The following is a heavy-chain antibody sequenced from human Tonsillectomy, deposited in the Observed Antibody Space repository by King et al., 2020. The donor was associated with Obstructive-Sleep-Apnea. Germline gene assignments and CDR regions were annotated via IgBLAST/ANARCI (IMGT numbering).Heavy chain of an antibody. CDR1: GFTFSSYG. CDR2: ICDYGRIN. CDR3: ARAGLIKRWLQPRSPPYGMDV. V-gene: IGHV3-33*01. Sequence: VQLVESVGGVVQPGRSLRLSCAASGFTFSSYGMHWVRQAPGKGLEGVAVICDYGRINYDADSVKGRFNISRDNSKNTLYLQMNSLRAEDTAVYYCARAGLIKRWLQPRSPPYGMDVWGQGTTVTVSS. J-gene: IGHJ6*02. D-gene: IGHD5-24*01.